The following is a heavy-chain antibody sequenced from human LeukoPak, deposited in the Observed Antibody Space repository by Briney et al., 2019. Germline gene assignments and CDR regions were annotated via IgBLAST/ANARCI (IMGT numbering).Heavy chain of an antibody. CDR2: ISYDGSNK. J-gene: IGHJ4*02. D-gene: IGHD6-13*01. V-gene: IGHV3-30-3*01. CDR1: GFTFSSYA. Sequence: RGSLRLSCAASGFTFSSYAMHWVRQAPGKGLEWVAVISYDGSNKYYADSVEGRFTISRDNSKNTLYLQMNSLRAEDTAVYYCAREVAAAAPGYWGQGTLVTVSS. CDR3: AREVAAAAPGY.